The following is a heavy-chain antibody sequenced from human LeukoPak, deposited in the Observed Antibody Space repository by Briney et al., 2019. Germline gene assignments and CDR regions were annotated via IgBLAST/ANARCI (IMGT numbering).Heavy chain of an antibody. CDR1: GFTFSSYW. Sequence: GGSLRLSCAASGFTFSSYWMHWVRQTPGKGLVWVSRINGAGSSISYADSVKGRVTISRDNARNTLYLQMNNLRAEDTAVYYCARGGDYKNDYWGQGTLVTVSS. J-gene: IGHJ4*02. CDR3: ARGGDYKNDY. V-gene: IGHV3-74*01. D-gene: IGHD4-17*01. CDR2: INGAGSSI.